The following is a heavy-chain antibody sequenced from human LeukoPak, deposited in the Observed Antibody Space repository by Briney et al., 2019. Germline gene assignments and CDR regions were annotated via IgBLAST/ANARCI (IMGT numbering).Heavy chain of an antibody. D-gene: IGHD1-26*01. J-gene: IGHJ6*03. CDR2: IYTSGST. CDR3: AKDRRGDTTRYYMAV. CDR1: GGSISSGSYY. V-gene: IGHV4-61*02. Sequence: SQTLSLTCTVSGGSISSGSYYWSWIRQPAGKGLEWIGRIYTSGSTNYNPSLKSRVTMSLDLSTNQFFLRLSSVTAADTAVYYCAKDRRGDTTRYYMAVWGKGTTVTISS.